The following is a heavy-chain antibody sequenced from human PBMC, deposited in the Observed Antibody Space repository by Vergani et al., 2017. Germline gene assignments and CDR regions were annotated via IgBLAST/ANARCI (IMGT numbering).Heavy chain of an antibody. CDR1: GASITSGSFY. D-gene: IGHD4-23*01. Sequence: QVHLNEAGPGLVKPSQTLSLTCTVSGASITSGSFYWSWIRQPAGKGLEWIGRIHASGTKNYNPSLRSRVTLSVDTSKNQLSLKMISMTAADTAVYYCARTAAIYGGNSELSYWGQGTLVTVSS. J-gene: IGHJ4*02. CDR3: ARTAAIYGGNSELSY. V-gene: IGHV4-61*02. CDR2: IHASGTK.